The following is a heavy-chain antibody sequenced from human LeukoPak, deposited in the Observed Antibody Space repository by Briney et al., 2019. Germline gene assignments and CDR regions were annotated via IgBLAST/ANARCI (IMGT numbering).Heavy chain of an antibody. J-gene: IGHJ4*02. CDR3: VRGLRELPY. CDR2: IYASGENT. Sequence: GGSLRLSCAASGFTFSSYAMTWVRQAPGKGLECVSGIYASGENTYYADSVKGRFTISRDSSKNTLYLQMNSLRGEDTAVYYCVRGLRELPYWGQGTLVTVSS. CDR1: GFTFSSYA. V-gene: IGHV3-23*01. D-gene: IGHD1-26*01.